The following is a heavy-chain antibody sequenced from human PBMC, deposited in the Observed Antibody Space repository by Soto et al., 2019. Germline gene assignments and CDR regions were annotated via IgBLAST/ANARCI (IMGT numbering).Heavy chain of an antibody. CDR3: AIFLEWPPSTAFDY. Sequence: SVKVSCKASGGTFSSYAISWVRQAPGQGLEWMGGIIPIFGTANYAQKFQGRVTITADKSTSTAYMELSSLRSEDTAAYYCAIFLEWPPSTAFDYWGQGTLVTVSS. V-gene: IGHV1-69*06. D-gene: IGHD3-3*01. CDR2: IIPIFGTA. CDR1: GGTFSSYA. J-gene: IGHJ4*02.